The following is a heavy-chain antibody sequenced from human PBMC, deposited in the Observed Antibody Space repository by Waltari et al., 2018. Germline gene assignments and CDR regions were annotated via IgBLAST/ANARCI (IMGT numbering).Heavy chain of an antibody. J-gene: IGHJ4*02. CDR3: ARISLAISATRGHFDY. D-gene: IGHD3-10*01. Sequence: QVQLQESGPGLVKPSETLSLTCTVSGGSISGSYWGWIRQPPGKGLEWIGYIHSVGSTKYNPFFQSQITISVDTSKNQFSLKLTSVTAADTAVYYCARISLAISATRGHFDYWGQGILVTVSS. V-gene: IGHV4-59*01. CDR1: GGSISGSY. CDR2: IHSVGST.